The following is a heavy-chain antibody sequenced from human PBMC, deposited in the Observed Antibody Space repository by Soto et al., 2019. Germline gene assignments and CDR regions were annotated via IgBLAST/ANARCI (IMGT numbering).Heavy chain of an antibody. J-gene: IGHJ4*02. CDR2: VYHSGDT. CDR3: ARGFSNSVTTRFDS. V-gene: IGHV4-34*01. CDR1: GESFGAYY. D-gene: IGHD4-17*01. Sequence: VHLQQWGEGLLRPSETLSLTCTVSGESFGAYYWSWIRQSPGKGLEWIGEVYHSGDTKYNPSLKSRVTISEDPSKNQFSLRMTSMTAADTGVYYCARGFSNSVTTRFDSWGQGTLVTVSS.